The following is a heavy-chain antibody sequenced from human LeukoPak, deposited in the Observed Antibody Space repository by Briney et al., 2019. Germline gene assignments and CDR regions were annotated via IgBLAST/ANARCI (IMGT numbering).Heavy chain of an antibody. CDR1: AGTFTSYA. D-gene: IGHD4-23*01. CDR3: ARYGGNNVFDI. V-gene: IGHV1-69*01. J-gene: IGHJ3*02. Sequence: GASVKVSYKASAGTFTSYAINWGRQAPGQGHEWMGGIIPIFGTANYAQEFQARVTITADESTSTAYMELRSLRSEDTAVYYCARYGGNNVFDIWGEGTMVTVSS. CDR2: IIPIFGTA.